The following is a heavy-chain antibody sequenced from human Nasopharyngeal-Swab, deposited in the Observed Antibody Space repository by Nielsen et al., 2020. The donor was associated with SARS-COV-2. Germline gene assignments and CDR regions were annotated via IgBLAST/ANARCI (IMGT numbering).Heavy chain of an antibody. CDR3: ARDQGSSWYTYYYYYGMDV. D-gene: IGHD6-13*01. V-gene: IGHV3-30-3*01. CDR2: ISYDGSKK. J-gene: IGHJ6*02. CDR1: GSTFSSYA. Sequence: GGFLRPPFAAPGSTFSSYAMHWVRQAPGKGLEWVAVISYDGSKKYYADSVKGRFTISRDNSKNTLYLQMNSLRAEDTAVYYCARDQGSSWYTYYYYYGMDVWGQGTTVTVSS.